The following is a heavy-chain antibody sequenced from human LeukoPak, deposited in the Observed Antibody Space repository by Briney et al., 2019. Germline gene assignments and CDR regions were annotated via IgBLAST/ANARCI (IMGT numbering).Heavy chain of an antibody. CDR1: GGSISSGSYY. Sequence: SQTLSLTCTVSGGSISSGSYYWSWLRQPAGKGLEWIGRIYTSGSTNYNPSLKSRVTISVDTSKNQFSLKLSSVTAADTAVYYCARGRWTSSNYNWFDPWGQGTLVTVSS. D-gene: IGHD5-24*01. J-gene: IGHJ5*02. CDR3: ARGRWTSSNYNWFDP. V-gene: IGHV4-61*02. CDR2: IYTSGST.